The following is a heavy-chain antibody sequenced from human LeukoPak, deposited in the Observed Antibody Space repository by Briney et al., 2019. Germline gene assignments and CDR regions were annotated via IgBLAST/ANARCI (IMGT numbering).Heavy chain of an antibody. J-gene: IGHJ2*01. D-gene: IGHD3-10*01. CDR3: ARDHEIRGIKGWYFDI. V-gene: IGHV4-34*01. CDR1: GGSFSGYY. Sequence: SETLSLTCAVYGGSFSGYYWSWIRQPPGKGLEWSGGINHSGSTNYNPSLKSRVTISVDTSKNQFSLKLSSVTAADTAVYYCARDHEIRGIKGWYFDIWGRGTLVTVSS. CDR2: INHSGST.